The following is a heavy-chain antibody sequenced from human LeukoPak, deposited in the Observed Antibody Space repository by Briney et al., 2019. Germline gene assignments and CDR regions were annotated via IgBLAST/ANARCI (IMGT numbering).Heavy chain of an antibody. D-gene: IGHD3-22*01. CDR1: GFTFSSYW. CDR3: ARDHTYYYDSSESAFDI. V-gene: IGHV3-74*01. J-gene: IGHJ3*02. Sequence: PGGSLRLSCAASGFTFSSYWMHWVRQAPGKGLVWVSRINSDGSSTGYADSVKGRFTISRDNAKNTLYLQMNSLRAEDTAVYYCARDHTYYYDSSESAFDIWGQGTMVTVSS. CDR2: INSDGSST.